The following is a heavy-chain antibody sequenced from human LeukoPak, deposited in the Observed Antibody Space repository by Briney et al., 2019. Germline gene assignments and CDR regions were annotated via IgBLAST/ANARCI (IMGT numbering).Heavy chain of an antibody. CDR1: GYTFTSYG. CDR2: ISAYNGNT. Sequence: ASVKVSRKASGYTFTSYGISWVRQAPGQGLEWMGWISAYNGNTNYAQKLQGRVTMTTDTSTSTAYMELRSLRSDDTAVYYCARAGGRGYDILTGYNYYYYGMDVWGQGTTVTVSS. J-gene: IGHJ6*02. D-gene: IGHD3-9*01. V-gene: IGHV1-18*01. CDR3: ARAGGRGYDILTGYNYYYYGMDV.